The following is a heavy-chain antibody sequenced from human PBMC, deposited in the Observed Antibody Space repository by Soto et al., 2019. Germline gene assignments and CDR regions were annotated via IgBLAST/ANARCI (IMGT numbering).Heavy chain of an antibody. Sequence: QVQLVQSGAEVKKPGSSVKVSCKASGGTFSSFVISWVRQAPGQGPEWMGGIIPSFNRPNYAQKFQGRVTITADESTTTSYMELSSLRSGDTDVYYCATSKVGYSFGSPFAFWGQGTLVTVSS. V-gene: IGHV1-69*01. D-gene: IGHD5-18*01. J-gene: IGHJ4*02. CDR1: GGTFSSFV. CDR2: IIPSFNRP. CDR3: ATSKVGYSFGSPFAF.